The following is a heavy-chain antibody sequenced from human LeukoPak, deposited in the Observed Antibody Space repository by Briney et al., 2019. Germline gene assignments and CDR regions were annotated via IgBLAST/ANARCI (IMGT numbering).Heavy chain of an antibody. V-gene: IGHV3-53*01. CDR1: GFTVSSNY. Sequence: PGGSLRLSCAASGFTVSSNYMSWVRQAPGKGLEWVSVIYSGGNTYYADSVKGRFTISRDNSKNTLYLQMISLRAEDTAVYYCARATSAYYYPDAFDIWGQGTMVTVSS. CDR2: IYSGGNT. CDR3: ARATSAYYYPDAFDI. J-gene: IGHJ3*02. D-gene: IGHD3-22*01.